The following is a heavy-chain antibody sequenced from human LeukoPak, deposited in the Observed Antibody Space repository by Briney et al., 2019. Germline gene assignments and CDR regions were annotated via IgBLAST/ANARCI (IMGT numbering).Heavy chain of an antibody. Sequence: NTSETLSLTCNVSGGTIRSYYWTWIRRPPGKGLEWIGYIYNSGNTNYNPSLKSRVTISLDTSNNQFSLKLSSVTAADTAVYYCASRSSIWSGYQDTLYYFDSWGQGTLVTVSS. J-gene: IGHJ4*02. CDR1: GGTIRSYY. V-gene: IGHV4-59*01. CDR3: ASRSSIWSGYQDTLYYFDS. CDR2: IYNSGNT. D-gene: IGHD3-3*01.